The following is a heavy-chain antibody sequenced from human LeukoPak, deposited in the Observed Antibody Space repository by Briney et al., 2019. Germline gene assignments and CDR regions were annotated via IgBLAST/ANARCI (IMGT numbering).Heavy chain of an antibody. J-gene: IGHJ4*02. Sequence: GESLKISCKGSGYSFTSYWIGWVRQMPGKGLEWMGIIYPGDSDTRYSPSFQGQVTISADKSISTAYLQWSSLKASDTAMYYCARHGTVYGDPEDYFDYWGQGTLVTVSS. D-gene: IGHD4-17*01. CDR2: IYPGDSDT. CDR3: ARHGTVYGDPEDYFDY. V-gene: IGHV5-51*01. CDR1: GYSFTSYW.